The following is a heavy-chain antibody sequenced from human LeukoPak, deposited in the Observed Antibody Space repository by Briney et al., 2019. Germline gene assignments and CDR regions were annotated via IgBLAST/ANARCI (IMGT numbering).Heavy chain of an antibody. V-gene: IGHV4-61*02. Sequence: SETLSLTCTVSGGSISSGSYYWRWIRQPAGKGLEWIGRIYTSGSTNYNPSLKSRLTISVDTSKNQFSLKLSSVTAADTAVYYCARGAIYYYDSSGYYYYFDYWGQGTLVTVSS. J-gene: IGHJ4*02. CDR3: ARGAIYYYDSSGYYYYFDY. CDR2: IYTSGST. CDR1: GGSISSGSYY. D-gene: IGHD3-22*01.